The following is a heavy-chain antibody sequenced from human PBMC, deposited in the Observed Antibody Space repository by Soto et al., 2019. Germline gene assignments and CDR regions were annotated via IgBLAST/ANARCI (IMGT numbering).Heavy chain of an antibody. Sequence: GSLRLSCAASGFTFSSYGMHWVRQAPGKGLEWVAVIAYDGSNKYYADSVKGRFTISRDNSKNTLYLQMNSLRAEDTAVYYCEGTGDDFDTWRQGTMVTVSS. CDR3: EGTGDDFDT. CDR2: IAYDGSNK. V-gene: IGHV3-30*03. D-gene: IGHD3-10*01. CDR1: GFTFSSYG. J-gene: IGHJ3*02.